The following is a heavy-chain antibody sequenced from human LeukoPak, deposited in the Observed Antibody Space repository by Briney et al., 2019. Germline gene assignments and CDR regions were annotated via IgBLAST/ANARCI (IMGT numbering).Heavy chain of an antibody. Sequence: GASVKVSCKASGNSFTSYHVNWVRQAPGQGLEWMGAVDPDSGDTVYAQKFQGRVTMTRDASISTAYLEMTSLISDDTAVYYCARGRDYFDPWGQGTLVAVSS. CDR1: GNSFTSYH. J-gene: IGHJ5*02. D-gene: IGHD4-11*01. V-gene: IGHV1-8*01. CDR3: ARGRDYFDP. CDR2: VDPDSGDT.